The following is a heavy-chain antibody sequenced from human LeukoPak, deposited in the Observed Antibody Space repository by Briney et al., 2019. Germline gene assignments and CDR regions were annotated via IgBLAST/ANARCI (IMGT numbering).Heavy chain of an antibody. D-gene: IGHD2-15*01. CDR2: IYYSGGT. CDR1: GGSISSGGYY. J-gene: IGHJ5*02. Sequence: TLCLTCTVSGGSISSGGYYWSWIRQHPGKGLEWIGYIYYSGGTYYNPSLKSRVTISVDTSKNQFSLKLSSVTAADTAVHYCARQDEDNWFDPWGQGTLVTVSS. CDR3: ARQDEDNWFDP. V-gene: IGHV4-31*03.